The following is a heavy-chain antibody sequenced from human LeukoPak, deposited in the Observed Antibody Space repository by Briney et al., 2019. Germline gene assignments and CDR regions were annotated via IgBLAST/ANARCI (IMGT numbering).Heavy chain of an antibody. CDR1: GFSFPDHT. D-gene: IGHD3-16*01. Sequence: GRSLTLSCATSGFSFPDHTINWVRESPWPGLERLGYITSTPQGAAPKYAASVAGRNSTSRNASRGIAYLELNSLQTEDYGVYYCTRGRCSACLIDYWGQGTLVTVSS. J-gene: IGHJ4*02. CDR3: TRGRCSACLIDY. V-gene: IGHV3-49*04. CDR2: ITSTPQGAAP.